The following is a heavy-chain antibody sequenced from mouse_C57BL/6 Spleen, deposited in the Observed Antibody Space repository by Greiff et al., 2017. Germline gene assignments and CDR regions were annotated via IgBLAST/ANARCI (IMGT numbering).Heavy chain of an antibody. CDR2: INPSTGGT. Sequence: EVQLQQSGPELVKPGASVKISCKASGYSFTGYYMNWVKQSPEKSLEWIGEINPSTGGTTYNQKFKAKATLTVDKSSSTAYMQLRSLTSEDSAVYYCERTPYYSNYEDYDAMDYWGQGTSVTVSS. V-gene: IGHV1-42*01. CDR1: GYSFTGYY. D-gene: IGHD2-5*01. J-gene: IGHJ4*01. CDR3: ERTPYYSNYEDYDAMDY.